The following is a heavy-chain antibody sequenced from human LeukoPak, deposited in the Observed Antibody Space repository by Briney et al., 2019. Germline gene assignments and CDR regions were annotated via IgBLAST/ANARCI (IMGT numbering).Heavy chain of an antibody. D-gene: IGHD4-17*01. V-gene: IGHV4-34*01. CDR2: INHSGST. CDR3: ASDYGDYVGAFDI. J-gene: IGHJ3*02. CDR1: GGSFSGYY. Sequence: SETLSLTCAVYGGSFSGYYWSWIRQPPGKGLEWIGEINHSGSTNYNPSLKSRVTISVGTSKNQFSLKLSSVTAADTAVYYCASDYGDYVGAFDIWGQGTMVTVSS.